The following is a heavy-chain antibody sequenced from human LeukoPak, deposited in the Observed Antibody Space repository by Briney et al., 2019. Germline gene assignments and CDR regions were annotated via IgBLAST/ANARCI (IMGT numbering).Heavy chain of an antibody. CDR1: GGSISSYY. CDR2: IYTSGST. V-gene: IGHV4-4*07. D-gene: IGHD3-9*01. Sequence: PSEALSLTCTVSGGSISSYYWSWIRQPAGKGLEWIGRIYTSGSTNYNPSLKSRVTMSVDTSKNQFSLKLSSVIAADTAVYYCARAKTYYDILTGYPNGWNWFDPWGQGTLVTVSS. J-gene: IGHJ5*02. CDR3: ARAKTYYDILTGYPNGWNWFDP.